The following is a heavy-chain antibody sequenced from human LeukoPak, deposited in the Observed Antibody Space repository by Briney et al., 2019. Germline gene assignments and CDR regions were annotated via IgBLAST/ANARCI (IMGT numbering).Heavy chain of an antibody. CDR2: IYYSGST. Sequence: SETLSLTCTVSGGSISSYYWSWLRQPPGKGLEWIGYIYYSGSTNYNPSLKSRVTISVDTSKNQFSLKLSSVTAADTAVYYCARTFWSGYYTDRYYYYGMDVWGQGTTVTVSS. D-gene: IGHD3-3*01. CDR3: ARTFWSGYYTDRYYYYGMDV. J-gene: IGHJ6*02. V-gene: IGHV4-59*08. CDR1: GGSISSYY.